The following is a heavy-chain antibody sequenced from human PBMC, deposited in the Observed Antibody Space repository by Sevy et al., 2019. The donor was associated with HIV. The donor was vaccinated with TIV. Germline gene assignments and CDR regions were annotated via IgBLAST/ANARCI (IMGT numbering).Heavy chain of an antibody. J-gene: IGHJ6*03. Sequence: GGCLRLSCAASGFTVSSNYMNWVRQAPGKGLEWVSVIYSGGSTYYADSVKGGFIISRDDSKNTLHLQMNSLGAEDTAVYYCARMHDYYGYMDVWGKGTTVTVSS. CDR1: GFTVSSNY. CDR2: IYSGGST. V-gene: IGHV3-53*01. D-gene: IGHD3-22*01. CDR3: ARMHDYYGYMDV.